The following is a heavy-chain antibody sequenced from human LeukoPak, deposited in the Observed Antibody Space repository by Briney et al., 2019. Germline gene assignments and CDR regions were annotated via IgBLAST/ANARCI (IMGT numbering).Heavy chain of an antibody. CDR1: GFTFSSYS. CDR3: AGGFKITDTARRYLDY. J-gene: IGHJ4*02. D-gene: IGHD5-18*01. V-gene: IGHV3-21*01. Sequence: PGGSLRLSCAASGFTFSSYSMNWVRQAPGKGLEWVSSISMSSSYIYYADSVKGRFTISRDNAKNSLYLQMNSLRAEDTAVYYCAGGFKITDTARRYLDYWGQGTLVTVSS. CDR2: ISMSSSYI.